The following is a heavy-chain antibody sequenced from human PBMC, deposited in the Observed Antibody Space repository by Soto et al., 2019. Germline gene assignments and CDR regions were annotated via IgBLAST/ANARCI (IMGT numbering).Heavy chain of an antibody. Sequence: GASVKVSCKASGGTFSSYAISWVRQAPGQGLEWMGGIIPIFGTANYAQKFQGRVTITADKSTSTAYMELSSLRSEDTAVYYCARGPLSGGYFDYWGQGTLVTVSS. V-gene: IGHV1-69*06. CDR2: IIPIFGTA. CDR3: ARGPLSGGYFDY. CDR1: GGTFSSYA. J-gene: IGHJ4*02. D-gene: IGHD2-8*01.